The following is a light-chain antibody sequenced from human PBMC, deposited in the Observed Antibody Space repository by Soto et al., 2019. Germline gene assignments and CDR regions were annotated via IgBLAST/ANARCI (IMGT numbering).Light chain of an antibody. Sequence: AIEMTQSPSSLSASVGDRVTITCRASQGIRNDLGWYQQRPGKAPELLIYAASSLQSGVPSRFSGSGSGTDFTLTISSLQPEDFATYYCLQDYNYPWTFGQGTKVEIK. CDR1: QGIRND. J-gene: IGKJ1*01. V-gene: IGKV1-6*01. CDR3: LQDYNYPWT. CDR2: AAS.